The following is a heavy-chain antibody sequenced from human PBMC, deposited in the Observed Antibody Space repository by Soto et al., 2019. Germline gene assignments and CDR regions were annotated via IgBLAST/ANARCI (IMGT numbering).Heavy chain of an antibody. CDR3: ARDSGRDGYNAY. J-gene: IGHJ4*02. CDR2: IIPILGIA. Sequence: QVQLVQSGAEVKKPGSSVTVSCKASGGTFSSYTISWVRQAPGQGLEWMGRIIPILGIANYAQKFQGRVTITADKSTSTAYMELSSLRSEDTAVYYCARDSGRDGYNAYWGQGTLVTVSS. CDR1: GGTFSSYT. V-gene: IGHV1-69*08. D-gene: IGHD5-12*01.